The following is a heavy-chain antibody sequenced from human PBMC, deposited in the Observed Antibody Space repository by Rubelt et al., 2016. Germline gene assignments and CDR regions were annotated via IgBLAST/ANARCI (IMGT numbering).Heavy chain of an antibody. CDR2: INHSGST. CDR3: ARGFRGDMDY. D-gene: IGHD2-21*01. CDR1: GGSFSGYY. V-gene: IGHV4-34*01. Sequence: QVQLQQWGAGLLKPSETLSLTCAVYGGSFSGYYWSWIRQPPGKGLEWIGEINHSGSTNYNPSLKRRVTISVDTSKNQFSLKLSSVTAADTAVYYCARGFRGDMDYWGQGTLVTVSS. J-gene: IGHJ4*02.